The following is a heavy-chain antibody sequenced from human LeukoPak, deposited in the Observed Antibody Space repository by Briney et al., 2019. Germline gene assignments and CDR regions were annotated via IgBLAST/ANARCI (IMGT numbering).Heavy chain of an antibody. CDR2: IYPSGST. Sequence: KTSETLSLTCTVSGGSISSYYWTWIRKPAGKGLEWIGRIYPSGSTNYNPSLKSRVTMSVDTSKNQFSLKLSSVTAADTAVYYCARENSGSYREFDYWGQGTLVTVSS. D-gene: IGHD1-26*01. CDR1: GGSISSYY. J-gene: IGHJ4*02. CDR3: ARENSGSYREFDY. V-gene: IGHV4-4*07.